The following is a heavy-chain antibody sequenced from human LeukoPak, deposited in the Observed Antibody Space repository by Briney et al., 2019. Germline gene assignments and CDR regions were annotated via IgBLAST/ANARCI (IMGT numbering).Heavy chain of an antibody. J-gene: IGHJ6*03. D-gene: IGHD2-15*01. CDR2: ISSGSSAI. CDR3: ARDGGLGYCSGGSCYYYYYYMDV. V-gene: IGHV3-21*01. CDR1: GFTFTTYS. Sequence: GGSLRLSCEASGFTFTTYSMTWVRQAPGKGLEWVSIISSGSSAIFSADALKGRFTISRDDAKNLLYLDMNSLRAEDTAVYYCARDGGLGYCSGGSCYYYYYYMDVWGKGTTVTVSS.